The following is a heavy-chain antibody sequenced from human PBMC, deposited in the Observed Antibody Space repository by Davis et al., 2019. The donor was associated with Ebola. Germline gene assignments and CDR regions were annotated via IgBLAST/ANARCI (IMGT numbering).Heavy chain of an antibody. D-gene: IGHD2-2*01. CDR1: GFTFSSYG. J-gene: IGHJ6*04. CDR2: IWYDGSNK. Sequence: PGGSLRLSCAASGFTFSSYGMHWVRQAPGKGLEWVAIIWYDGSNKYYADSVKGRFTISRDNSKNTLYLQMNSLRAEDTAVYYCARDLPYCSSSSCYGRPYYYGMDVWGKGTTVTVSS. CDR3: ARDLPYCSSSSCYGRPYYYGMDV. V-gene: IGHV3-33*01.